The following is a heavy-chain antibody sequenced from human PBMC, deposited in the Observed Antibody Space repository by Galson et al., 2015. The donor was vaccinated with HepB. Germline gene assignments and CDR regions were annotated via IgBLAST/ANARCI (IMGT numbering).Heavy chain of an antibody. CDR3: AKSKDSGWSYNAFDI. CDR2: ISGRGVTT. CDR1: GFSFSNYA. D-gene: IGHD6-19*01. Sequence: SCAASGFSFSNYAMTWARQPPGKGLQWVATISGRGVTTFDADSVKGQFTISRDNSKNTLYLEMNNLRADDTAVYFCAKSKDSGWSYNAFDIWGQGTMVTVSS. J-gene: IGHJ3*02. V-gene: IGHV3-23*01.